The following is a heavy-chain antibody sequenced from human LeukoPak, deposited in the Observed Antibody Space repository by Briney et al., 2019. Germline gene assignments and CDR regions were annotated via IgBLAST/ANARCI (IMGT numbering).Heavy chain of an antibody. D-gene: IGHD1-26*01. CDR3: ARGYSGTY. V-gene: IGHV3-21*04. CDR2: ISSSARYI. Sequence: GGSLRLSCAASGFTFSSYSINWVRRAPGKGLEWVSSISSSARYIYCADSVKGRFTISRDNAKNSLYLQMNSLRAEDTAVYYCARGYSGTYWGQGTLVTVSS. CDR1: GFTFSSYS. J-gene: IGHJ4*02.